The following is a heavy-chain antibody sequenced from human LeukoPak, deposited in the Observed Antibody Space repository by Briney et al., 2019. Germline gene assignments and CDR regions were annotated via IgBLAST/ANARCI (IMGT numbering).Heavy chain of an antibody. CDR1: GFTFSSYG. V-gene: IGHV3-30*18. Sequence: GGSLRLSCAASGFTFSSYGMHWVRQAPGKGLEWVAVISYDGRNKYYADSVKGRFTISRDNSNNTLYLQVNSLRAEDTAVYYCAKDLGGSLLPDYWGQGTLVTVS. CDR2: ISYDGRNK. J-gene: IGHJ4*02. CDR3: AKDLGGSLLPDY. D-gene: IGHD1-26*01.